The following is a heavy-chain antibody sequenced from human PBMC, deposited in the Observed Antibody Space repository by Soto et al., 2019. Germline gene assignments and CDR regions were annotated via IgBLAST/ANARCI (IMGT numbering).Heavy chain of an antibody. CDR2: ISGSGDST. V-gene: IGHV3-23*01. J-gene: IGHJ5*02. Sequence: EVRLLESGGGLVEPGGSLRLSCTGSGSNFETYGMTWVRQAPGKGLEWVSGISGSGDSTYFADSVKGRFTISRDNAKKTVYLQLSSLRAEDTATYYCAKDPYVGWYCSGGTCPIASWGQGTLVIVSS. CDR1: GSNFETYG. CDR3: AKDPYVGWYCSGGTCPIAS. D-gene: IGHD2-15*01.